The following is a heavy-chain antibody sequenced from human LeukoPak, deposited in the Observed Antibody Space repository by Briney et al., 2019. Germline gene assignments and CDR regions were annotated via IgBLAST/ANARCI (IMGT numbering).Heavy chain of an antibody. CDR2: IGSSGSPT. J-gene: IGHJ6*02. CDR3: ARRPYSDTSGRLSGV. D-gene: IGHD3-22*01. V-gene: IGHV3-48*02. CDR1: GFAFSSYN. Sequence: GGSLRLSCAASGFAFSSYNMNWVRQAPGKGLEWISYIGSSGSPTHYADPVGGRFTISRDNAKNSLYLQMNSLRDEDTAVYFCARRPYSDTSGRLSGVWGQGTTVTVSS.